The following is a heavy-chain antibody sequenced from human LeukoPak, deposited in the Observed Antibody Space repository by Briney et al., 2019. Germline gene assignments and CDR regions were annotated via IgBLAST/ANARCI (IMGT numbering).Heavy chain of an antibody. CDR3: ARGGTFFSESSGHEDYFDP. V-gene: IGHV3-20*04. J-gene: IGHJ5*02. CDR1: GFDFEDFG. D-gene: IGHD3-22*01. CDR2: INWNGGDT. Sequence: GGSLRLSCVASGFDFEDFGMHWVRQAPGKGLEWVSGINWNGGDTGFADSVKGRFTISRDNAKNSVFLHMDSLRVDDTALYYCARGGTFFSESSGHEDYFDPWAQGTLVAVSS.